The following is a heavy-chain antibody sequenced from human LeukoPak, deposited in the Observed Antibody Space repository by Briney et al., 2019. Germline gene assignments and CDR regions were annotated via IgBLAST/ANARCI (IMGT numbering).Heavy chain of an antibody. J-gene: IGHJ6*03. V-gene: IGHV4-34*01. CDR3: ARTTEGYAGGPGYSYYYYMDV. CDR2: INHSGST. D-gene: IGHD5-12*01. Sequence: SETLSLACAVYGGSFSGYYWSWISQPPGKGLEWIGEINHSGSTNYNPSLKSRVTISVDTSKNQVSLKLRSVTAADTAVYYCARTTEGYAGGPGYSYYYYMDVWGKGTTVTISS. CDR1: GGSFSGYY.